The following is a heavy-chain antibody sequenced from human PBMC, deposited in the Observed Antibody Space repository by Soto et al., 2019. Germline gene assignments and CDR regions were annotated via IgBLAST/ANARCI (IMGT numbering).Heavy chain of an antibody. J-gene: IGHJ5*02. V-gene: IGHV1-18*04. D-gene: IGHD3-22*01. CDR3: ARDHPYYYDSSGDHDNWFDP. Sequence: ASVKVSCKASGYTFTSYGISWVRQAPGQGLEWMGWISAYNGNTNYAQKLQGRVTMTTDTSTSTAYMELRSLRSDDTAVYYCARDHPYYYDSSGDHDNWFDPWGQGTLVTVSS. CDR1: GYTFTSYG. CDR2: ISAYNGNT.